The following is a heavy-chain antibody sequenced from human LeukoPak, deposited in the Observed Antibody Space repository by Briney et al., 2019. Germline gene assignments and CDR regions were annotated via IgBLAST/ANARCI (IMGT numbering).Heavy chain of an antibody. D-gene: IGHD1-26*01. J-gene: IGHJ4*02. CDR2: ITSGSSYI. CDR1: GFTFSSYG. V-gene: IGHV3-21*01. Sequence: PGGSLRLSCAASGFTFSSYGMNWVRQAPGKGLEWVSSITSGSSYIFYGDSVKGRFTISRDNAKNSLYLQMSSLRAEDTAVYYCARESGSYYTFDYWGQGTLVTVSS. CDR3: ARESGSYYTFDY.